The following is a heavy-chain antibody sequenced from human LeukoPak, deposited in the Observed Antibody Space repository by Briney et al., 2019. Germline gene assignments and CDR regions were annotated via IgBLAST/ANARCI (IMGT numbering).Heavy chain of an antibody. J-gene: IGHJ4*02. D-gene: IGHD3-16*01. CDR1: GGSISSGGYY. Sequence: SETLSLTCTISGGSISSGGYYWSWIRQHPGDGLEWIGYIYYSGSTYYNPSLKSRVTISIDTSKNHFSLKLSSVTAADTAVYYCARAGGFFSPFGYWGQGTLVTVSS. V-gene: IGHV4-31*02. CDR3: ARAGGFFSPFGY. CDR2: IYYSGST.